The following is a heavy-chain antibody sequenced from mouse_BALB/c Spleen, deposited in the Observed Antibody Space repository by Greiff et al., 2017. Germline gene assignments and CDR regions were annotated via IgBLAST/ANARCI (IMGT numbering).Heavy chain of an antibody. CDR3: ARAYYGSSYLGYAMDY. V-gene: IGHV5-6-5*01. J-gene: IGHJ4*01. CDR1: GFTFSSYA. Sequence: EVQVVESGGGLVKPGGSLKLSCAASGFTFSSYAMSWVRQTPEKRLEWVASISSGGSTYYPDSVKGRFTISRDNARNILYLQMSSLRSEDTAMYYCARAYYGSSYLGYAMDYWGQGTSVTVSS. D-gene: IGHD1-1*01. CDR2: ISSGGST.